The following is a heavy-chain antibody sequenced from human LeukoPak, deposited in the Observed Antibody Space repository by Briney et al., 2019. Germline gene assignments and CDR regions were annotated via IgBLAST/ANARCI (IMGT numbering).Heavy chain of an antibody. CDR3: ARGFYGSGSQFDY. V-gene: IGHV4-30-2*01. CDR2: IFHTRHT. J-gene: IGHJ4*02. CDR1: GGSISSGDYP. D-gene: IGHD3-10*01. Sequence: SQTLSLTCAVSGGSISSGDYPWSWLRQPPGKGLEWIGYIFHTRHTSYNPSLKSRVTISVDMSKNQLSLKLSSVTAADTAVYYCARGFYGSGSQFDYWGQGTLVTVSS.